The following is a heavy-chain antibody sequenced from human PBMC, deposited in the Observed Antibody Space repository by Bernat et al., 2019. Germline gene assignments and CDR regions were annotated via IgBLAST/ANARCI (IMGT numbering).Heavy chain of an antibody. V-gene: IGHV3-33*01. CDR3: AREGDYYDSSGYYY. Sequence: QVQLVESGGGVVQPGRSLRLSCAASGFTFSSYGMHWVRQAPGQGLEWVAVIWYDGSNKYYADSVKGRFTISRDKSKNTLYLQMNSLRAEDTAVYYCAREGDYYDSSGYYYWGQGTLVTVSS. J-gene: IGHJ4*02. CDR1: GFTFSSYG. CDR2: IWYDGSNK. D-gene: IGHD3-22*01.